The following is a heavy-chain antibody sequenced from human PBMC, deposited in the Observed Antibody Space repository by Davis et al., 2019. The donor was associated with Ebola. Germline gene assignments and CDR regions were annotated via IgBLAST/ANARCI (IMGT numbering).Heavy chain of an antibody. CDR1: GFTFSSYG. D-gene: IGHD2-15*01. J-gene: IGHJ3*02. V-gene: IGHV3-21*01. CDR2: ISSSSNYI. CDR3: AAADIVVVVDGTSYPHAFDT. Sequence: GGSLRLSCAASGFTFSSYGMHWVRQAPGKGLEWVSSISSSSNYIYYADSMKGRFTISRDNAKNSLFLQMNSLRAEDTAVYYCAAADIVVVVDGTSYPHAFDTWGQGTVVTVSS.